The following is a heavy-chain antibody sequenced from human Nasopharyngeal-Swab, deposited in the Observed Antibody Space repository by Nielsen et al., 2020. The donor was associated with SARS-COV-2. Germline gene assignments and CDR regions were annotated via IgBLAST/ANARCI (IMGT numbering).Heavy chain of an antibody. Sequence: GESLKISCAASGFTFDDYAMHWVRQAPGKGLEWVSLISGDGGSTYYADSVKGRFTISRDSSKNSLYLQMNSLRTEDTALYYCAKSPRKGAYFDYWGQGTLVTVSS. CDR2: ISGDGGST. CDR3: AKSPRKGAYFDY. CDR1: GFTFDDYA. J-gene: IGHJ4*02. D-gene: IGHD1-14*01. V-gene: IGHV3-43*02.